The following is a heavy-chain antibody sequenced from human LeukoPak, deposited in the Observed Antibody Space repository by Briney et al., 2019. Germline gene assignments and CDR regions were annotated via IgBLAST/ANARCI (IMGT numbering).Heavy chain of an antibody. D-gene: IGHD2-2*01. Sequence: NPSETLSLTCTVSGGSISSYYWSWIRQPPGKGLEWIGYIYYSGSTNYNPSLKSRVTISVDTSKNQFSLKLSSVTAADTAVYYCARGGRIVVVPAAMRSTSYYYGMDVWGQGTTVIVSS. J-gene: IGHJ6*02. CDR3: ARGGRIVVVPAAMRSTSYYYGMDV. V-gene: IGHV4-59*01. CDR1: GGSISSYY. CDR2: IYYSGST.